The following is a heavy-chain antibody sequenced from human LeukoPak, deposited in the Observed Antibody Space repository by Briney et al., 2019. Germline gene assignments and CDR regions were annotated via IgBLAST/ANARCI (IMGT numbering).Heavy chain of an antibody. J-gene: IGHJ4*02. CDR3: ARRVHYGDYFDY. V-gene: IGHV4-34*01. Sequence: SETLSLTCAVYGGSFRGYYWSWIRQPPGKGLEWIGEINPSGSTKYNPSLKSRVTISADTSKNQFSLKLSSVTAADTAVYYCARRVHYGDYFDYWGQGTLVTVSS. D-gene: IGHD4-17*01. CDR2: INPSGST. CDR1: GGSFRGYY.